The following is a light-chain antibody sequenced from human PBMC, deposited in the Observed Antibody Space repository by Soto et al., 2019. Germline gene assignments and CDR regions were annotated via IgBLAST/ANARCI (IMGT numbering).Light chain of an antibody. CDR3: QQHDNLPLT. Sequence: DIQMTQSPSSLSASVGDRVTITCQASQDITNYLNWYQQKAGRAPKLLIYDASNLETGVPSRFSGSGSGTDFTFTISSLQAEDIATYYCQQHDNLPLTFGGGTNVEIK. CDR1: QDITNY. CDR2: DAS. J-gene: IGKJ4*01. V-gene: IGKV1-33*01.